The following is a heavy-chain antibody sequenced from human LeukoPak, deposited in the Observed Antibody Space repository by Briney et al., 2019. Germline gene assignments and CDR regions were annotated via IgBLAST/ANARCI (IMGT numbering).Heavy chain of an antibody. CDR3: ARDMRA. CDR2: IYYSGST. CDR1: GGSLSGYY. V-gene: IGHV4-59*01. Sequence: SETLSLSCTVSGGSLSGYYSGWVRHPPGKGLEWIGYIYYSGSTNYNPSLKSRVTISVDTSKNQFSLKLSSVTAADTAVYYCARDMRAWGQGTLVTVSS. D-gene: IGHD3-16*01. J-gene: IGHJ5*02.